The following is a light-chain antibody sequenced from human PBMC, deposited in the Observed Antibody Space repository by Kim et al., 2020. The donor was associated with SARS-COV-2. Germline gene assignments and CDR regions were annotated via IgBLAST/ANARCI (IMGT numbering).Light chain of an antibody. Sequence: SYELTQPPSVSVSPGQTASITCSGDELGNQYASWYHQKPGQSPVLVIYQNTKRPSGIPERFSGSNSGNTATLTISGTQAMDEADYYCQAWDSGFVIFGGG. CDR1: ELGNQY. CDR2: QNT. CDR3: QAWDSGFVI. V-gene: IGLV3-1*01. J-gene: IGLJ2*01.